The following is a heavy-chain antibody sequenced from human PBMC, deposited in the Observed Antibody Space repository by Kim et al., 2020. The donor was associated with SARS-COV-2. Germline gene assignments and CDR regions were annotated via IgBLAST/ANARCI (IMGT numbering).Heavy chain of an antibody. D-gene: IGHD3-16*01. CDR2: FKLNSGIT. Sequence: ASVKVSCKTTGYKFTSNHVHWVRQAPGQGFEWMGIFKLNSGITTYAQKFQGRVTVSVDTSTSTVYMEVTSLRSEDTAVYYCARDNTRWGMDVWGQGTTVT. CDR3: ARDNTRWGMDV. CDR1: GYKFTSNH. J-gene: IGHJ6*02. V-gene: IGHV1-46*01.